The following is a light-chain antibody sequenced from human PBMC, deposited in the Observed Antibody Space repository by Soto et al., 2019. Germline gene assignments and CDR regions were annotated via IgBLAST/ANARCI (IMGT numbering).Light chain of an antibody. CDR3: SAYTTSRSYI. Sequence: QSVLTQPASVSGSAGQAITISCTGTSSDVGAYRHVSWHQQYPGKAPKLMIYDVSDRPSGVSYRFSGSKSGNTASLTISGLQAEDEADYYCSAYTTSRSYIFGSGTKVTVL. CDR2: DVS. J-gene: IGLJ1*01. V-gene: IGLV2-14*01. CDR1: SSDVGAYRH.